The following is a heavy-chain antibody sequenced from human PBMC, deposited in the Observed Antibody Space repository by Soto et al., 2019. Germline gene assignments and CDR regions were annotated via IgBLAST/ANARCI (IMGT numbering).Heavy chain of an antibody. CDR3: ARDTTIFGVVPGY. CDR1: GFTFSSYS. V-gene: IGHV3-21*01. CDR2: ISSSSSYI. D-gene: IGHD3-3*01. Sequence: EVQLVESGGGLVKPGGSLRLSCAASGFTFSSYSMNWVRQAPGKGLEWVSSISSSSSYIYYADSVKGRFTISRDNAKNSLYLQMNSLRAEDTAVYYCARDTTIFGVVPGYWGQGTLVTVSS. J-gene: IGHJ4*02.